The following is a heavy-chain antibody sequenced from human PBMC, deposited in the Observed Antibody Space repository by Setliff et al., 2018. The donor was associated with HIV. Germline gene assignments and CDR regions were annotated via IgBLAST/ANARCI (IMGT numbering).Heavy chain of an antibody. Sequence: GGSLRLSCAASGFTFSNYWMDWVRQVPGKGLEWVATIKKDGSEIYYVDSVKGRFTISRDNARTSVYLEMRSLRVEDTAVYLCANLWEMGAWGQGTLVTV. V-gene: IGHV3-7*01. D-gene: IGHD1-26*01. CDR2: IKKDGSEI. J-gene: IGHJ5*02. CDR1: GFTFSNYW. CDR3: ANLWEMGA.